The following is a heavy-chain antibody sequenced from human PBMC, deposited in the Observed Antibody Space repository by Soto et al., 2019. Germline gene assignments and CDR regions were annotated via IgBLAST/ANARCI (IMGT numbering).Heavy chain of an antibody. J-gene: IGHJ6*03. CDR3: ARYGLVVVPVWHYYYYMDV. CDR1: GFTFSSYS. D-gene: IGHD2-2*01. CDR2: ISSSSSTI. V-gene: IGHV3-48*01. Sequence: PGGSLRLSCAASGFTFSSYSMNWVRQAPGKGLEWVSYISSSSSTIYYADSVKGRFTISRDNAKNSLYLQMNSLRAEDTAVYYCARYGLVVVPVWHYYYYMDVWGKGTTVTVSS.